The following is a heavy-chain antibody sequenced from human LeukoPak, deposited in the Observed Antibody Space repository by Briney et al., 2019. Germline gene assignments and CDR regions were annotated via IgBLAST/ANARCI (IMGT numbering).Heavy chain of an antibody. J-gene: IGHJ4*02. CDR1: GGSISSYY. D-gene: IGHD6-13*01. Sequence: PSETLSLTCTVSGGSISSYYWNWIRQPPGKGLEWIGYIYYSGTTNYNPSLKSRVTISVDTSKNQFSLKLSSVTAADTAVYYCARGQQLVTPFDYWGQGTLVTVSS. V-gene: IGHV4-59*01. CDR3: ARGQQLVTPFDY. CDR2: IYYSGTT.